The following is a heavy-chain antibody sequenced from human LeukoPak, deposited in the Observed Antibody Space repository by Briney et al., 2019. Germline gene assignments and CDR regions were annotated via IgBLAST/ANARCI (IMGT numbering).Heavy chain of an antibody. D-gene: IGHD2-2*01. CDR1: GGSISSGGYY. J-gene: IGHJ4*02. CDR2: IYHSGST. V-gene: IGHV4-30-2*01. CDR3: ARGVVPAAEAGYFDY. Sequence: PSETLSLTCTVSGGSISSGGYYWSWIRQPPGKGLEWIGYIYHSGSTYYNPSLKSRVTISVDRSKNQFSLKLSSVTAADTAVYYCARGVVPAAEAGYFDYWGQGTLVTVSS.